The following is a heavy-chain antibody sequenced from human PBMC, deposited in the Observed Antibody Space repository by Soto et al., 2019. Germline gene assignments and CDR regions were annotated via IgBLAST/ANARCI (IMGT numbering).Heavy chain of an antibody. V-gene: IGHV1-69*08. Sequence: QVRLVQSGAEVKKPGSSVKVSCKAPGGTFSTYIISWVRQAPGQGLEWMGRIIPIPDITNYAQKFQGRVTITADKSTSTAYMELSSLRSEDTAVYSCARDRITTRGDAFDLWGQGTMVTVSS. CDR2: IIPIPDIT. CDR3: ARDRITTRGDAFDL. CDR1: GGTFSTYI. D-gene: IGHD3-3*01. J-gene: IGHJ3*01.